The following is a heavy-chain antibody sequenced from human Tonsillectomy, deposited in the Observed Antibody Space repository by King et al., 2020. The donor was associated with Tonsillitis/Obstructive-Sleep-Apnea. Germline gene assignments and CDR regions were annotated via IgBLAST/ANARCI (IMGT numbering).Heavy chain of an antibody. Sequence: QLVESGGGVVQPGRSLRLSCAASGFTFSSYAMHWVRQAPGKGLQWVAVISYDGSNRNYADSVKGRFTISRDNSKNTLYLQMNSLRAEDMAVYYCARDLDTVTGPMVQEVIPFDYWGQGTLVTVSS. CDR3: ARDLDTVTGPMVQEVIPFDY. V-gene: IGHV3-30*01. D-gene: IGHD3-10*01. CDR2: ISYDGSNR. J-gene: IGHJ4*02. CDR1: GFTFSSYA.